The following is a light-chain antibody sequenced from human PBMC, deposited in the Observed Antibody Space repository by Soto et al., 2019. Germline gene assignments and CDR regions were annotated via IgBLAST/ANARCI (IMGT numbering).Light chain of an antibody. CDR3: SSYTTSSTFVI. V-gene: IGLV2-18*02. J-gene: IGLJ2*01. CDR1: SSDVGTYNR. Sequence: QSALTQPPSVSGSPGQSVTISCTGTSSDVGTYNRVSWYQQSPGTGPKLMIYEVTNRPSGVPDRFSESKSGNTASLTISGLQADDEADYYCSSYTTSSTFVIFGGGTKLTVL. CDR2: EVT.